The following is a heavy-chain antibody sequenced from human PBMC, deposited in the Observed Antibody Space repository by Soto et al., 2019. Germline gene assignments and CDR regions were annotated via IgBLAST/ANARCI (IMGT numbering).Heavy chain of an antibody. CDR1: GGSVSSGSYY. Sequence: QVQLQESGPGLVKPSETLSLTCTVSGGSVSSGSYYWSWIRQPPGKRLEWIGNIYYSGSTNYNPSPKCRVTIPVDPSKNQSSLKLSSVTAADTAVYYCARDRQQRPSWPNYYYYGMDVWGQGTTVTVSS. V-gene: IGHV4-61*01. D-gene: IGHD6-13*01. CDR2: IYYSGST. CDR3: ARDRQQRPSWPNYYYYGMDV. J-gene: IGHJ6*02.